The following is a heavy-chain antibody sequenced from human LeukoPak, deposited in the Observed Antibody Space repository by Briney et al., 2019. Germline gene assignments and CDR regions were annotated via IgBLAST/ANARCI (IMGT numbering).Heavy chain of an antibody. CDR1: GYTFTSYD. D-gene: IGHD1-26*01. Sequence: ASVKVSCKASGYTFTSYDINWVRQATGQGLEWMGWISAYNGNTNYAQKLQGRVTMTTDTSTSTAYMELRSLRSDDTAVYYCASGLESGSYDYWGQGTLVTVSS. CDR3: ASGLESGSYDY. CDR2: ISAYNGNT. V-gene: IGHV1-18*01. J-gene: IGHJ4*02.